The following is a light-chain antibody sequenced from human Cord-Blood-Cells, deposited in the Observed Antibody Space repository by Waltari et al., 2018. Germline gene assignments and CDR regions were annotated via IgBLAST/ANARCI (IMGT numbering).Light chain of an antibody. J-gene: IGLJ2*01. CDR2: EVS. CDR1: SCDVGGYTH. CDR3: SSYTSSSTLVV. V-gene: IGLV2-14*01. Sequence: QSALTQPASVSGSPGPSIPIPSPGTSCDVGGYTHVPWDQQHPGKAPKPMIYEVSNRPSGVSNRFSGSKSGNTASLTISGLQAEDEADYYCSSYTSSSTLVVFGGGTKLTVL.